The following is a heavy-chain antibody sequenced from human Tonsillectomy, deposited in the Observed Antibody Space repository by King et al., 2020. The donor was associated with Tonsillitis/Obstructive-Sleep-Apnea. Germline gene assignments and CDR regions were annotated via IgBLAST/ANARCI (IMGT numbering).Heavy chain of an antibody. CDR3: TYDILTRDPPDLFDY. J-gene: IGHJ4*02. CDR2: IKSKTDGGTT. CDR1: GFTFSNAW. Sequence: VQLVESGGGLVKPGGSLRLSCEDSGFTFSNAWMSWVRQAPGKGLEWVGRIKSKTDGGTTDYAAPVKGRFTISRDDSKNTLYLQMNSLKTEDTAVYYCTYDILTRDPPDLFDYWGQGTLVTVSS. D-gene: IGHD3-9*01. V-gene: IGHV3-15*01.